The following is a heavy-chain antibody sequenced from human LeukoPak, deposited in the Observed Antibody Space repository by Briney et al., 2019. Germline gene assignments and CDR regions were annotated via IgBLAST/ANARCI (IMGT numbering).Heavy chain of an antibody. D-gene: IGHD6-13*01. V-gene: IGHV1-8*03. CDR2: MNPNSGNT. J-gene: IGHJ6*03. CDR1: GYTFTSYD. CDR3: ASSNPSSSSWYGVYYYYYMDV. Sequence: ASVKVSCKASGYTFTSYDINWVRQATGQGLEWMEWMNPNSGNTGYAQKFQGRVTITRNTSISTAYMELSSLRSEDTAVYYCASSNPSSSSWYGVYYYYYMDVWGKGTTVNISS.